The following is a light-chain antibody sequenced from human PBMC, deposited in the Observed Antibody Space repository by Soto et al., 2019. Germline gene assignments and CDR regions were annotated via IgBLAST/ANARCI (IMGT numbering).Light chain of an antibody. CDR1: SSDVGSYNL. CDR2: EVS. V-gene: IGLV2-23*02. J-gene: IGLJ1*01. CDR3: CSYADSSTFV. Sequence: QSVLTQPASVSGSPGQSITISCTGTSSDVGSYNLVSWYQQHPGKAPKLMIYEVSKRPSGVSNRFSGSKSGNTASLTISGLQAEDEADYYCCSYADSSTFVFGTGTKVTVL.